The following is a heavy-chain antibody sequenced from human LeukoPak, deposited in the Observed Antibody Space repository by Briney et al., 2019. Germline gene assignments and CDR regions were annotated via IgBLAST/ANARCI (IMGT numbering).Heavy chain of an antibody. J-gene: IGHJ2*01. CDR2: IYYSGST. CDR1: GGSISSYY. Sequence: PSETLSLTCTVSGGSISSYYWSWIRQPPGKGLEWIAYIYYSGSTNYNPSLKSRVTISVDTSKNQFSLKLSSVTAADTAVYYCARGGPVDWYFDLWGRGTLVTVSS. V-gene: IGHV4-59*01. CDR3: ARGGPVDWYFDL. D-gene: IGHD6-19*01.